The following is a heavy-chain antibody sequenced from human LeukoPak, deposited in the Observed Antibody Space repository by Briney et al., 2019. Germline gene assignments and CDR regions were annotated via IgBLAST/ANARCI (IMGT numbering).Heavy chain of an antibody. CDR2: ISYDGSNK. J-gene: IGHJ4*02. D-gene: IGHD3-22*01. V-gene: IGHV3-30-3*01. CDR1: GFTFSSYA. CDR3: ARRYSSGYFDY. Sequence: GALRLSCAASGFTFSSYAMHWVRQAPGKGLEWVAVISYDGSNKYYADSVKGRFTISRDNSKNTLYLQMNSLRAGDTAVYYCARRYSSGYFDYWGQGTLVTVSS.